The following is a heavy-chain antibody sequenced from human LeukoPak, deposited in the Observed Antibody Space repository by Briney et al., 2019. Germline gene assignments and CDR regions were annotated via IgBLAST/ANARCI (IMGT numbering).Heavy chain of an antibody. CDR2: ISYDGSNK. V-gene: IGHV3-30*04. D-gene: IGHD3-10*01. CDR3: ARESQAYYYGSGSPNY. Sequence: PGRSLRLSCAASGFTFSSYAMHWVRQAPGKGLEWVAVISYDGSNKYYADSVKGRFTISRDNSKNTLYLQMNSLRAEDTAVYYCARESQAYYYGSGSPNYWGQRTLVTVSS. J-gene: IGHJ4*02. CDR1: GFTFSSYA.